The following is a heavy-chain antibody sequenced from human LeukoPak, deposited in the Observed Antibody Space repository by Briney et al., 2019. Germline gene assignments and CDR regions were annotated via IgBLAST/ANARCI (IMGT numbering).Heavy chain of an antibody. J-gene: IGHJ4*02. CDR3: ARGADSSGYYSIFYFDY. Sequence: SETRSLTCTVSGGSISSGGYYWNWIRQHPGKGLEWIGYIYYSWNTYYNPSLKSRVTISVDTSKNQFSLNLSSVTAADTAVYYCARGADSSGYYSIFYFDYWGQGTLVTVSS. CDR2: IYYSWNT. V-gene: IGHV4-31*03. CDR1: GGSISSGGYY. D-gene: IGHD3-22*01.